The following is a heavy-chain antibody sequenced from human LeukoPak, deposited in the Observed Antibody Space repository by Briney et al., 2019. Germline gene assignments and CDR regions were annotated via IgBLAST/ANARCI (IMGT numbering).Heavy chain of an antibody. CDR1: GGSVSSGSYF. Sequence: SETLSLTCTVSGGSVSSGSYFWSWIRQPPGKGLDWIGHIYYSGSTNYNPPLKSRVTMSVDTSKNQFSLKLSSVTAADTAVYYCARDRSYYDSSGFYKYAFDIWGQGTVVTVSS. CDR3: ARDRSYYDSSGFYKYAFDI. J-gene: IGHJ3*02. CDR2: IYYSGST. V-gene: IGHV4-61*01. D-gene: IGHD3-22*01.